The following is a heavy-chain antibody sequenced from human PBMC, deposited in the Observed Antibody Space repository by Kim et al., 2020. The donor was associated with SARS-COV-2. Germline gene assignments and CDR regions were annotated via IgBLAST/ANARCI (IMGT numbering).Heavy chain of an antibody. CDR3: ARDRPDFWSGYLLDYFDY. CDR2: INPNSGGT. V-gene: IGHV1-2*02. D-gene: IGHD3-3*01. CDR1: GYTFTGYY. J-gene: IGHJ4*02. Sequence: ASVKVSCKASGYTFTGYYMHWVRQAPGQGLEWMGWINPNSGGTNYAQKFQGRVTMTRDTSISTAYMELSRLRSDDTAVYYCARDRPDFWSGYLLDYFDYWGQGTLVTVSS.